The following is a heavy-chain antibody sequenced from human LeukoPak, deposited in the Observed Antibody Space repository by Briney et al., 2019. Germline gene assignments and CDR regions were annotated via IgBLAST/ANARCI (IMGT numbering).Heavy chain of an antibody. CDR1: GFTFSSYG. CDR2: IWYDGSNK. V-gene: IGHV3-33*01. J-gene: IGHJ4*02. D-gene: IGHD6-19*01. Sequence: GGSLGLSCAASGFTFSSYGMHWVRQAPGKGLEWVAVIWYDGSNKYYADSVKGRFTISRDNSKNTLYLQMNSLRAEDTAVYYCASSLRGSSGWYGFWEDYWGQGTLVTVSS. CDR3: ASSLRGSSGWYGFWEDY.